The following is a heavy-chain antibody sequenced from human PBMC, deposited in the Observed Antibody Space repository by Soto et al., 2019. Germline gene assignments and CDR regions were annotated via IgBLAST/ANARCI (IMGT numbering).Heavy chain of an antibody. Sequence: QVQLVQSGAEVKKPGASVKVSCKASGYTFTSYGISWVRQAPGQGLEWMGWISAYNGNTNYAQKLQGRVTMTTDTSTSTAYMELRGLRSDDTAVYYCARASITMVRGVIGPSYFDYWGQGTLVTVSS. CDR3: ARASITMVRGVIGPSYFDY. V-gene: IGHV1-18*01. J-gene: IGHJ4*02. D-gene: IGHD3-10*01. CDR2: ISAYNGNT. CDR1: GYTFTSYG.